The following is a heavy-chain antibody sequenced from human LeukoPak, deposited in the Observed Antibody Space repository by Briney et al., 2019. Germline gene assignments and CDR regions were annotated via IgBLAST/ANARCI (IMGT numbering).Heavy chain of an antibody. J-gene: IGHJ6*03. CDR3: AKRISGPYGDYYYYYMDV. V-gene: IGHV3-23*01. Sequence: GGSLRLSCAASGFTFSSYAMSWVRQAPGKGLEWVSAISGSGGSTYYADFVKGRFTISRDNSKNTLYLQMNSLRAEDTAVYYCAKRISGPYGDYYYYYMDVWGKGTTVTISS. CDR2: ISGSGGST. CDR1: GFTFSSYA. D-gene: IGHD4-17*01.